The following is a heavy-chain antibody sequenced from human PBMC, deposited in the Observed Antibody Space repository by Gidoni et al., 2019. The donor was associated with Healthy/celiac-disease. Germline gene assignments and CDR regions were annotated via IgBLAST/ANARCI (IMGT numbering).Heavy chain of an antibody. J-gene: IGHJ4*02. D-gene: IGHD3-9*01. CDR1: GFPFSSYS. Sequence: EVQLVESGGGLVKPGGSLRLSCAASGFPFSSYSMNWVRQAPGKGLEWVSSISSSSSYIYYADSVKGRFTISRDNAKNSLYLQMNSLRAEDTAVYYCARDPHYDILIGRVYFDYWGQGTLVTVSS. CDR2: ISSSSSYI. V-gene: IGHV3-21*01. CDR3: ARDPHYDILIGRVYFDY.